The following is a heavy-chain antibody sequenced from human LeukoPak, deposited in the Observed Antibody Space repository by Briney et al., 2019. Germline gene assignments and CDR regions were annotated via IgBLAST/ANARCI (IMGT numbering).Heavy chain of an antibody. J-gene: IGHJ4*02. V-gene: IGHV5-51*01. Sequence: GESLKIPCKGSGYSFSNYWFGWVRQMPGKGLEWRGIINPGDSDVRYGPSFQGQVTISADKPISPAYLQWSSLQASDTAMYYCARQGYNSTWDRYLAYWGQGTQVTVSS. CDR3: ARQGYNSTWDRYLAY. CDR2: INPGDSDV. D-gene: IGHD6-13*01. CDR1: GYSFSNYW.